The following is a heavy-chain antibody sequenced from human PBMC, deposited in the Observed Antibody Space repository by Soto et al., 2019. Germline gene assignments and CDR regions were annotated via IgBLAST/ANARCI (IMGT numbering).Heavy chain of an antibody. CDR3: AREANTIYVPHGLDV. D-gene: IGHD3-3*01. J-gene: IGHJ6*02. CDR2: LSSGSFYI. CDR1: GFPFDSYS. V-gene: IGHV3-21*01. Sequence: EVQLVESGGGLVKPGGSLRLSCAVSGFPFDSYSMSWVRQAPGQGLEWLASLSSGSFYIFHADSIRGRFTISRDDAKNLLFLQMNSLTIEDTATYYCAREANTIYVPHGLDVWGQGTAVTVSS.